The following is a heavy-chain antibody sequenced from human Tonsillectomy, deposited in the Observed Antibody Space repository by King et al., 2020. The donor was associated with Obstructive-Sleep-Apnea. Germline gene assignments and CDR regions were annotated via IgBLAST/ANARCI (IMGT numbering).Heavy chain of an antibody. J-gene: IGHJ4*02. CDR2: ISGSGGST. Sequence: VQLVESGGGLVQPGGSLRLSCAASGFTFSSYAMSWVRQAPGKGLEWVSAISGSGGSTYYADSVKGRFTISRDNSKNTLYLQMNSLRAEDTAVYYCANKGGYCSGGSCYTIFDYWGQGTLVTVSS. V-gene: IGHV3-23*04. D-gene: IGHD2-15*01. CDR3: ANKGGYCSGGSCYTIFDY. CDR1: GFTFSSYA.